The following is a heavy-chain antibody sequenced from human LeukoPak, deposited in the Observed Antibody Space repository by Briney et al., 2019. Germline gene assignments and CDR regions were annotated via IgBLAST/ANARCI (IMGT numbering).Heavy chain of an antibody. CDR1: GFTFSSYS. CDR2: ISSSSSTI. D-gene: IGHD3-16*02. J-gene: IGHJ4*02. CDR3: ARRGYQLDY. V-gene: IGHV3-48*04. Sequence: SGGSLRLSCAASGFTFSSYSMNWVRQAPGKGLEWVSYISSSSSTIYYADSVKGRFTISRDNAKNSLYLQMNSLRVEDTAVYYCARRGYQLDYWGQGTLVTVSS.